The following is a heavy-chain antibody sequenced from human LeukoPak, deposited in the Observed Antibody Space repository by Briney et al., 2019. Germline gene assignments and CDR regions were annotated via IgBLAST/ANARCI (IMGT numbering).Heavy chain of an antibody. V-gene: IGHV4-4*02. Sequence: PSGTLSLTCTVSGDSINSLDLWSWVRPPPGKGLEWIGEMYLSGTTHSNPSVKGRVTISIDKSKNQFFLNLSSVTAADTAVYYCAGLVGRYSSGLYYYYFDYWGQGTLVTVSS. D-gene: IGHD3-22*01. CDR2: MYLSGTT. J-gene: IGHJ4*02. CDR3: AGLVGRYSSGLYYYYFDY. CDR1: GDSINSLDL.